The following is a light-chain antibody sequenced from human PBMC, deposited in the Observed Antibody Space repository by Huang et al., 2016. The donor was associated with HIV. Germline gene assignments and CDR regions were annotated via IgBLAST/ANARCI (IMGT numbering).Light chain of an antibody. Sequence: DIQMTQSPLSLSASVGDNVTITCRPSQNITNYLNWYQQKPGKAPNLLIYTTSTLQSRVPSRFSGSGSGTDFALTINNLQPEDFTTYYCQQSYSSPLTFGGGTRVEI. CDR2: TTS. CDR1: QNITNY. V-gene: IGKV1-39*01. J-gene: IGKJ4*01. CDR3: QQSYSSPLT.